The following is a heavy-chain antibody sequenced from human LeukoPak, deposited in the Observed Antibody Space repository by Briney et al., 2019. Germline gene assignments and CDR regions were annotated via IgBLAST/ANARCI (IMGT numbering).Heavy chain of an antibody. D-gene: IGHD3-22*01. Sequence: GASVKVSCKASGYTFTSYGISWVRQAPGQGLEWMGWISAYNGNTNYAQKLQGRVTMTTDTSTSTAYMELRSLRSDDTAVYYCARDRYYDSSAKSILGGNYWGQGTLVTVSS. V-gene: IGHV1-18*01. CDR2: ISAYNGNT. J-gene: IGHJ4*02. CDR3: ARDRYYDSSAKSILGGNY. CDR1: GYTFTSYG.